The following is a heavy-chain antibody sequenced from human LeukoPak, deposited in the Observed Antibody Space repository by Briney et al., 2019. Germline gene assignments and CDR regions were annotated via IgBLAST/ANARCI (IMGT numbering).Heavy chain of an antibody. D-gene: IGHD3-3*01. V-gene: IGHV4-39*07. J-gene: IGHJ6*02. CDR2: IYYSGST. CDR1: GGSISSSSYY. Sequence: PSETLSLTCTVSGGSISSSSYYWDWIRQPPGKGLEWIGSIYYSGSTYYNPSLKSRVTISVDTSKNQFSLKLSSVTAADTAVYYCARTQNYDFWSGPIPTYYYYGMDVWGQGTTVTVSS. CDR3: ARTQNYDFWSGPIPTYYYYGMDV.